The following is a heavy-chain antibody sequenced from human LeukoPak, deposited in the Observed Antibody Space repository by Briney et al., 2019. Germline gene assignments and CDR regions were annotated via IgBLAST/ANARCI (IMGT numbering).Heavy chain of an antibody. CDR3: AADLRGYCEGDCLDY. V-gene: IGHV1-58*02. D-gene: IGHD2-21*02. J-gene: IGHJ4*02. CDR1: GFTFTNSA. CDR2: IVVGSGNT. Sequence: GTSVKVSCKASGFTFTNSAMQWVRQARGQRLEWIGWIVVGSGNTNYAQKFQERVTITRDMSTNTPYMELSSLRSEDTAVYYCAADLRGYCEGDCLDYWGQGTLVTVSA.